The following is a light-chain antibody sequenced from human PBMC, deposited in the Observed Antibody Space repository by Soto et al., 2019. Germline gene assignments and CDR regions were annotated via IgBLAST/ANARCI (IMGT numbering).Light chain of an antibody. CDR3: HHYGDSLWT. CDR1: QIGSHTY. V-gene: IGKV3-20*01. J-gene: IGKJ1*01. CDR2: GAS. Sequence: EIVLTQSPGTLSLSPGERATLSCRASQIGSHTYLAWYQQKPGQAPRLFIFGASSRAAGVPDRFSGSVSGTDFTLTISGLEPEDFAVYYCHHYGDSLWTFGQGTKVEIK.